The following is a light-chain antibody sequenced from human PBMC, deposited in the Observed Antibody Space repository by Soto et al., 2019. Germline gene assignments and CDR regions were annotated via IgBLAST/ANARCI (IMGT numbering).Light chain of an antibody. J-gene: IGLJ2*01. CDR3: DSWTISSTLG. CDR1: SSDVGGYNY. V-gene: IGLV2-14*01. Sequence: QSALTQPASVSGSPGQSITISCTGTSSDVGGYNYVSWYQQHPGKAPKLMIYEVSNRPSGVSNRFSGSKSGNTASLTSSGLLAEDEADYDCDSWTISSTLGFGGGAKGTL. CDR2: EVS.